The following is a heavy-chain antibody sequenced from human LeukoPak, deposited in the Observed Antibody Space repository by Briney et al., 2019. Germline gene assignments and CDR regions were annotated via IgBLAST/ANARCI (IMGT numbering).Heavy chain of an antibody. CDR1: GFTFSSYA. Sequence: GGSLRLSCAASGFTFSSYAMSWVRQAPGKGLKWVSAISGSGGSTYYADSVKGRFTISRDNSKNTLYLQMNSLRAEDTAVYYCAKTAASVVVAATDAFDIWGQGTMVTVSS. CDR3: AKTAASVVVAATDAFDI. CDR2: ISGSGGST. J-gene: IGHJ3*02. V-gene: IGHV3-23*01. D-gene: IGHD2-15*01.